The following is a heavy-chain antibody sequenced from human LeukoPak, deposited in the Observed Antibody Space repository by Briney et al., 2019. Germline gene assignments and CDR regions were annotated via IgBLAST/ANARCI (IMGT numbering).Heavy chain of an antibody. CDR2: ISSSSSYI. V-gene: IGHV3-21*01. Sequence: GGSLRLSCAASGFTFSSYSMNWVRQAPGKGLEWVSSISSSSSYIYYADSVKGRFTIFRDNAKNSLYLQMNSLRAEDTAVYYCARVGQRWLQFDYYYMDVWGKGTTVTVSS. J-gene: IGHJ6*03. CDR3: ARVGQRWLQFDYYYMDV. D-gene: IGHD5-24*01. CDR1: GFTFSSYS.